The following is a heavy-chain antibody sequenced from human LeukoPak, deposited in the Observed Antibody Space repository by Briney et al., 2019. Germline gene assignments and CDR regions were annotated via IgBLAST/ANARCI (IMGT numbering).Heavy chain of an antibody. D-gene: IGHD3-10*01. J-gene: IGHJ6*02. CDR2: IWYDGSNK. V-gene: IGHV3-33*01. CDR3: AREGPMVRGFPGV. Sequence: GGSLILSCAASGFTFSSYGMHWVRQAPGKGLEWVAVIWYDGSNKYYADSVKGRFTISRDNSKNTLYLQMNSLRAEDTAVYYCAREGPMVRGFPGVWGQGTTVTVSS. CDR1: GFTFSSYG.